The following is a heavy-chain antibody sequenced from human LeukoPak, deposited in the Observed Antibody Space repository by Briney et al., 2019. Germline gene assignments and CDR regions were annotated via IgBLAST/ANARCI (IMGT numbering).Heavy chain of an antibody. CDR1: GGSISSHY. V-gene: IGHV4-59*11. CDR2: IYYTGTA. Sequence: SETLSLTCSVSGGSISSHYWSWVRQPPGKELEWIGYIYYTGTANYKPSLKSRVTISVDTSKNQFSLNLTSVTAADTAVYYCARAYSSSSGRPVDYWGQRILVTASS. CDR3: ARAYSSSSGRPVDY. D-gene: IGHD6-6*01. J-gene: IGHJ4*02.